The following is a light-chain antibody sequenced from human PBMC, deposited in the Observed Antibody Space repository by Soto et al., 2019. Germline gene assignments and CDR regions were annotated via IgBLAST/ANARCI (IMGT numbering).Light chain of an antibody. V-gene: IGLV2-14*01. Sequence: VLTQPASVSGSPGQSITISCTGTSSDVGGYNYVSWYQQHPGKAPKLMIYEVSNRPSGVSNRFSGSKSANTASLTISGLQAEDEADYFCSSYTSSNTRYVFGTGTKVTVL. CDR2: EVS. J-gene: IGLJ1*01. CDR1: SSDVGGYNY. CDR3: SSYTSSNTRYV.